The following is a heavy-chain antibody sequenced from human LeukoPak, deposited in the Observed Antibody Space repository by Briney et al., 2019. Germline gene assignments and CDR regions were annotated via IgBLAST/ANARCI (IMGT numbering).Heavy chain of an antibody. CDR1: GFTVSSNY. CDR3: ARDANYYGSGSYAF. J-gene: IGHJ4*02. Sequence: GGSLRLSCAVSGFTVSSNYMSWVRQAPGKGLEWVSFIYSGGTTYYADSVKGRFTISSDNSKNTLYLQMNSLRAEDTAVYYCARDANYYGSGSYAFWGQGTLVTVSS. CDR2: IYSGGTT. D-gene: IGHD3-10*01. V-gene: IGHV3-66*01.